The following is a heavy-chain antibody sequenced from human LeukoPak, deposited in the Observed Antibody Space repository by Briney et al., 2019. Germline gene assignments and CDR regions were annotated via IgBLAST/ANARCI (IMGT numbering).Heavy chain of an antibody. CDR2: INPDNGGT. J-gene: IGHJ4*02. V-gene: IGHV1-2*02. D-gene: IGHD2-8*01. Sequence: ASVKVSCKASGYTFNGCYMHWMRQAPGQGLEWMGWINPDNGGTHYARNFQGRVTMTRDTSISTAYMELSSLRSDDTAVYYCARGDIVRWGQGALVTVSS. CDR3: ARGDIVR. CDR1: GYTFNGCY.